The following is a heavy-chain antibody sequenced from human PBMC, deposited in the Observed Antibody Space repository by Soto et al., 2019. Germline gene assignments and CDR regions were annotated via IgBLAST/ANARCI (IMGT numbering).Heavy chain of an antibody. CDR3: ARVEIAAAGTHYGMDV. V-gene: IGHV4-30-4*01. J-gene: IGHJ6*02. CDR2: IFYSGNTYI. Sequence: QVQLQESGPGLVKPSQTLSLTCTVSGGSIRSGDYYWSWIRQPPGKGLEWIGYIFYSGNTYIYYNPAFKSRGTISVDTSKNQISLRLTSVTAADTAVYYCARVEIAAAGTHYGMDVWGQGTTVTVSS. CDR1: GGSIRSGDYY. D-gene: IGHD6-13*01.